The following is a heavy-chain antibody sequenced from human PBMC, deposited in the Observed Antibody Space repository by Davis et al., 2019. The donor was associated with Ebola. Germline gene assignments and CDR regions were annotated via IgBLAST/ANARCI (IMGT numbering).Heavy chain of an antibody. CDR3: AKSHFWSGHYYFDY. D-gene: IGHD3-3*02. CDR2: MSGSAGGT. J-gene: IGHJ4*02. V-gene: IGHV3-23*01. CDR1: GLTFSNYW. Sequence: PGGSLRLSCAASGLTFSNYWMTWIRQAPGKGPEWVSAMSGSAGGTYYADSVKGRFTISRDNSKNMLYLKMNSLRAEDTAVYCCAKSHFWSGHYYFDYWGQGTVVTVSS.